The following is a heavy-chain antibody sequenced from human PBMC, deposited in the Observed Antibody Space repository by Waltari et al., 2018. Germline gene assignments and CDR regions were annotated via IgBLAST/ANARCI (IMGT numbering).Heavy chain of an antibody. Sequence: QVQLVESGGGVVQPGRSLRLSCAASGFIFRPYLLNWVRQAPGKGLEWVAVLSYDGSNKYYADSLKGRFTISRDNSNNTLYLQMNTLTPEDTAVYFCARENRQWLAPEPYYFDYWGLGTLVTVTS. CDR2: LSYDGSNK. CDR1: GFIFRPYL. V-gene: IGHV3-30*03. J-gene: IGHJ4*02. D-gene: IGHD6-19*01. CDR3: ARENRQWLAPEPYYFDY.